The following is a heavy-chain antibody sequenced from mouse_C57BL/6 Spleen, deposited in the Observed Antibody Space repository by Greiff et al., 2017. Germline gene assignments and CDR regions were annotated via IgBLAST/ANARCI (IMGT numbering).Heavy chain of an antibody. CDR1: GFSLTSYG. CDR2: IWSGGST. CDR3: ARNAYYRNWGYYAMDY. Sequence: VQLQQSGPGLVQPSQSLSITCTVSGFSLTSYGVHWVRQSPGKGLEWLGVIWSGGSTDYNAAFISNLSISKDNSKSQVFFKMNSLQADDTAIYYCARNAYYRNWGYYAMDYWGQGTSVTVSS. D-gene: IGHD2-5*01. J-gene: IGHJ4*01. V-gene: IGHV2-2*01.